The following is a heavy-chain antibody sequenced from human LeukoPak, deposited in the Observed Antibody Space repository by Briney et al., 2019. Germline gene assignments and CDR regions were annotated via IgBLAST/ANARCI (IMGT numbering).Heavy chain of an antibody. CDR2: ISSSGSTI. V-gene: IGHV3-11*04. CDR3: ASPSIAVAGRYAFDI. D-gene: IGHD6-19*01. CDR1: GFTFSDYY. J-gene: IGHJ3*02. Sequence: PGGSLRLSCAASGFTFSDYYMSWIRQAPGKGLEWVSYISSSGSTIYYADSVKGRFTISRDNAKNSLYLQMNSLRAEDTAVHYCASPSIAVAGRYAFDIWGQGTMVTVSS.